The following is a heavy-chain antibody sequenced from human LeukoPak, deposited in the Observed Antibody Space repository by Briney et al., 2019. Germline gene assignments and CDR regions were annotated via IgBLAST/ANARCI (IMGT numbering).Heavy chain of an antibody. V-gene: IGHV3-9*01. CDR2: ISWNSGSI. CDR3: ARELELRGRGLDF. J-gene: IGHJ4*02. Sequence: GRSLRLSCAASGFTFDDYAMHWVRQAPGKGLEWVSGISWNSGSIGYADSVKGRFTISRDNAKNSLYLQMNSLRAEDTALYYCARELELRGRGLDFWGQGTLVTVSS. CDR1: GFTFDDYA. D-gene: IGHD1-7*01.